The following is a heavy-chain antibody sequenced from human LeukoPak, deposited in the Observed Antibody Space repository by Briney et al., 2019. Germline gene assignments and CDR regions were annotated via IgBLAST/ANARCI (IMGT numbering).Heavy chain of an antibody. V-gene: IGHV4-34*01. J-gene: IGHJ4*02. CDR2: INHSGST. CDR1: GGSFSGHY. CDR3: ARGIIYEAAAGFDH. Sequence: PSETLSLTCAVYGGSFSGHYWSWIRQPPGKGLEWIGEINHSGSTNYNPSLKSRVTISVDTSKNQFSLKLSSVTAADTAVYYCARGIIYEAAAGFDHWGQGTLVTVSS. D-gene: IGHD6-13*01.